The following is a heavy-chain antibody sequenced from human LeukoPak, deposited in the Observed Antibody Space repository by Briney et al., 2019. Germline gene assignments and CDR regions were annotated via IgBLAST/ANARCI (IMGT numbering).Heavy chain of an antibody. CDR2: INHSGST. V-gene: IGHV4-39*07. Sequence: SETLSLTCTVSGGSISSSSYYWSWIRQPPGKGLEWIGEINHSGSTNYNPSLKSRVTISVDTSKNQFSLKLSSVTAADTAVYYCARANGDPFFYYYYGMDVWGQGTTVTVSS. J-gene: IGHJ6*02. CDR1: GGSISSSSYY. D-gene: IGHD4-17*01. CDR3: ARANGDPFFYYYYGMDV.